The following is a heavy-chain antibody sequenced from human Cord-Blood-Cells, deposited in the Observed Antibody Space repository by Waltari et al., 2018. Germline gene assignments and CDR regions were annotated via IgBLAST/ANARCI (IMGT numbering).Heavy chain of an antibody. Sequence: HWVRQAPGQGLEWMGWINPNSGGTNYAQKFQGWVTMTRDTSISTAYMELSRLRSDDTAVYYCAREDSGNFDYWGQGTLVTVSS. CDR2: INPNSGGT. J-gene: IGHJ4*02. V-gene: IGHV1-2*04. CDR3: AREDSGNFDY. D-gene: IGHD1-26*01.